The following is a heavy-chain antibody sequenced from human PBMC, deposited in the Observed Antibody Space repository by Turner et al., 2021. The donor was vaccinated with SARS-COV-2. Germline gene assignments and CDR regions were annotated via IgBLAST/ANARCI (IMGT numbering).Heavy chain of an antibody. V-gene: IGHV3-33*01. J-gene: IGHJ4*02. D-gene: IGHD3-10*01. CDR1: GFTFSSYG. Sequence: QVQLVESGGGVVQPGRSLRLSCAAAGFTFSSYGMHWVRQAPGNGLEWVALIWYDGSNKYDADSVKGRFTISRDNSKNTLYLQMNSLRAEDTAVYYCARDLFQDYGSGSYRLDYWGQGTLVTVSS. CDR2: IWYDGSNK. CDR3: ARDLFQDYGSGSYRLDY.